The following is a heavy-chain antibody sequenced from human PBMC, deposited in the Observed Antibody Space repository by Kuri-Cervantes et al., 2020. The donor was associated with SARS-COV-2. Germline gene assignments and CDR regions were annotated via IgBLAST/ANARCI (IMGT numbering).Heavy chain of an antibody. Sequence: GGSLRLSYAASGITFSSYGMHWVRQAPGKGLEWVAVIWYDGSNKYYADSVKGRFTISRDNSKNTLYLQMNSLRAEDTAVYYCAREIVRFWSGYLGNWVDPWGQGTLVTVSS. J-gene: IGHJ5*02. D-gene: IGHD3-3*01. CDR1: GITFSSYG. CDR3: AREIVRFWSGYLGNWVDP. CDR2: IWYDGSNK. V-gene: IGHV3-33*08.